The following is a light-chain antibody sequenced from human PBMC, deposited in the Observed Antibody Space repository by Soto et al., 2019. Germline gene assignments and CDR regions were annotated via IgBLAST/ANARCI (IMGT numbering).Light chain of an antibody. V-gene: IGKV1-5*03. CDR1: QSISSW. CDR2: KAS. J-gene: IGKJ1*01. Sequence: DIQMTQSPSTLSASVDGRVTITCLASQSISSWLAWYQQKPGKATKLLIYKASSLESGVPSRFSGSGSGTEFTLTISSLQPDDFATYYCQQYNSYPWTFGQGTKVDI. CDR3: QQYNSYPWT.